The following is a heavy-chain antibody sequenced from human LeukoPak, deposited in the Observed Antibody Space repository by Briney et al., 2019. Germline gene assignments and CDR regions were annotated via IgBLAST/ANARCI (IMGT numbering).Heavy chain of an antibody. Sequence: GASVKVSCKASGCIFISYYIHWVRQAPGQGLEWMGVINPSDGSTNYAQKYQDRVTMTRDTSTRTVYMQLSSLRSDDTAVYYCARDVAREFDYWGQGTLVTVSS. CDR3: ARDVAREFDY. CDR1: GCIFISYY. V-gene: IGHV1-46*01. CDR2: INPSDGST. J-gene: IGHJ4*02.